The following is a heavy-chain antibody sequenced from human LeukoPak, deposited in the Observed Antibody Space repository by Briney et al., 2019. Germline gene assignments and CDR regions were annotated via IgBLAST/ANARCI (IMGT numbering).Heavy chain of an antibody. CDR3: AREVTSRLPHNYFDF. CDR1: GGSISSSSYY. D-gene: IGHD2-2*01. Sequence: PSETLSLTCTVSGGSISSSSYYWGWIRQPPGKGLEWIGSIYYSGSTYYNPSLKSRVTISVDTSKNQFSLKLSSVTAADTAVYYCAREVTSRLPHNYFDFWGQGTLVTVSS. V-gene: IGHV4-39*02. CDR2: IYYSGST. J-gene: IGHJ4*02.